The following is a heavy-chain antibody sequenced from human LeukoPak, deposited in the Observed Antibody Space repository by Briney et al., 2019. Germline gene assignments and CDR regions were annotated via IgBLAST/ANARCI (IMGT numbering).Heavy chain of an antibody. V-gene: IGHV3-13*01. CDR1: GFTFSSYG. CDR3: ARLYYDSSGYYYLDY. D-gene: IGHD3-22*01. J-gene: IGHJ4*02. CDR2: IGTAGDT. Sequence: GGTLRLSCAASGFTFSSYGMSWVRQATGKGLEWVSAIGTAGDTYYPGSVKGRFTISRENAKNSLYLQMNSLRAGDTAVYYCARLYYDSSGYYYLDYWGQGTLVTVSS.